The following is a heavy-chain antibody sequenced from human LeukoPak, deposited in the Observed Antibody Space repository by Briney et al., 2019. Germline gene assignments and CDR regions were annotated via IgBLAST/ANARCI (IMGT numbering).Heavy chain of an antibody. D-gene: IGHD1-1*01. CDR3: EKCPTWKPHYPIDY. V-gene: IGHV3-23*01. CDR1: GFTFSNYT. J-gene: IGHJ4*02. CDR2: ISDSGVGT. Sequence: GGSLRLSCAASGFTFSNYTVSSVRQAPGVGLEWVSGISDSGVGTYYADSVKGRFTISRDNSKNTLYLQMSSARAEDTAVYYWEKCPTWKPHYPIDYWGQGTLVSVSS.